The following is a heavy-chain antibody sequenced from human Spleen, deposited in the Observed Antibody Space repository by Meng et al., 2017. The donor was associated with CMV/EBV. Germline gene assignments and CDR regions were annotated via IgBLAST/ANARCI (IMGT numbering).Heavy chain of an antibody. J-gene: IGHJ4*02. D-gene: IGHD1-1*01. CDR2: ISGNGREI. CDR1: GFTFSTYN. CDR3: AGLWI. Sequence: GGSLRLSCAGSGFTFSTYNLNWLRQIPGKGPEWVADISGNGREIYYVDSVKGRFTVSRDNAKNSLFLQMNSLRVEDTAVYYCAGLWIWGPGTLVTVSS. V-gene: IGHV3-7*01.